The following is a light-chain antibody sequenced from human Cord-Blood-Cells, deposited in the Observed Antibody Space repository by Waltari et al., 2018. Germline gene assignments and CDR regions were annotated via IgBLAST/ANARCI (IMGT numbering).Light chain of an antibody. J-gene: IGKJ1*01. CDR3: QQYDNLPPTWT. CDR1: QDISNY. CDR2: DAS. Sequence: DIQMTQSPSSLSASVGDRVTITCQASQDISNYFNWYQQKPGKAPKLLIYDASNLETGVPSRFSGRGSGTDFTFTISSLQPEDIATYYCQQYDNLPPTWTFGQGTKVEIK. V-gene: IGKV1-33*01.